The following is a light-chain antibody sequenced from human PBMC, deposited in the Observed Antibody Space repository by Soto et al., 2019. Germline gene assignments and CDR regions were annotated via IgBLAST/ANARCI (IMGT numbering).Light chain of an antibody. V-gene: IGLV2-11*01. Sequence: QSALTQPRSVSGSPGQSVTISCTGTSSDVGGYNFVSWYQQHPGKAPKLMIYEVSKRPSGVPDRFSGSKSGNTASLTISGPQAEDEADYYCCSYAGSYTWVFGGGTKLTVL. J-gene: IGLJ3*02. CDR2: EVS. CDR3: CSYAGSYTWV. CDR1: SSDVGGYNF.